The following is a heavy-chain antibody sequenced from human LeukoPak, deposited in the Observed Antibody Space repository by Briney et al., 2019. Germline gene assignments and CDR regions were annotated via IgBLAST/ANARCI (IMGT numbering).Heavy chain of an antibody. D-gene: IGHD2-15*01. CDR3: ARFDCSGGSCYSGY. CDR2: IYYSGST. Sequence: SETLSLTCTVSGGSISSGGYYWSWIRQHLGKGLEWIGYIYYSGSTYYNPSLKSRVTISVDTSNNQFSLKLSSVTAADTAVYYCARFDCSGGSCYSGYWGQGTLVTVSS. CDR1: GGSISSGGYY. J-gene: IGHJ4*02. V-gene: IGHV4-31*03.